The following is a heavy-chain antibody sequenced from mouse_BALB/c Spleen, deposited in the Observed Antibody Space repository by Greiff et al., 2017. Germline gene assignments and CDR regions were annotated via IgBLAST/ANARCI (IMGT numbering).Heavy chain of an antibody. D-gene: IGHD2-3*01. CDR3: ARGWLLRGYYFDY. V-gene: IGHV14-3*02. Sequence: EVQLQQSGAELVKPGASVKLSCTASGFNIKDTYMHWVKQRPEQGLEWIGRIDPANGNTKYDPKFQGKATITADTSSNTAYLQLSSLTSEDTAVYYCARGWLLRGYYFDYWGQGTTLTVSS. CDR2: IDPANGNT. CDR1: GFNIKDTY. J-gene: IGHJ2*01.